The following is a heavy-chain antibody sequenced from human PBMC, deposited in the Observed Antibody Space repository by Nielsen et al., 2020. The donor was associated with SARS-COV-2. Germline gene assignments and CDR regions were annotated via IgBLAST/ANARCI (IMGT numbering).Heavy chain of an antibody. CDR1: GGTSSSYA. CDR2: IIPIFGTA. CDR3: AILGYCTNGVCWETNYFDY. J-gene: IGHJ4*02. V-gene: IGHV1-69*06. D-gene: IGHD2-8*01. Sequence: SVKVSCKASGGTSSSYAISWVRQAPGQGLEWMGGIIPIFGTANYAQKFQGRVTITADKSTSTAYMELSSLRSEDTAVYYCAILGYCTNGVCWETNYFDYWGQGTLVTVSS.